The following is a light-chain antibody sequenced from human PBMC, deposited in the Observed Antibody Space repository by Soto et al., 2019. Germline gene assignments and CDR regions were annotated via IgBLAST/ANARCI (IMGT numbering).Light chain of an antibody. CDR3: QQYNNWPLS. CDR2: ATS. J-gene: IGKJ1*01. CDR1: QSVSSN. Sequence: EIVMTESPATLSVSPGERATLSCRASQSVSSNRAWYRQKPGQAPRRLIYATSPRATGIPARFSGSGSGTEFTLTISSLQSEDFTVYYCQQYNNWPLSFGQGTKVDI. V-gene: IGKV3D-15*01.